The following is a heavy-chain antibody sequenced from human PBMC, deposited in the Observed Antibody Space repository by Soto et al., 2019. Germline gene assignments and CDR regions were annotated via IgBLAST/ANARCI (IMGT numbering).Heavy chain of an antibody. CDR3: GRRYESSARRFDL. CDR2: SSTYNSNT. CDR1: GYTFTNYG. J-gene: IGHJ4*02. V-gene: IGHV1-18*04. Sequence: ASVKVSCKASGYTFTNYGITWVRQAPGLGLEWMGWSSTYNSNTNYAQRFRGRVTMTTDRGTSTGYMELRSLTSEDTAVYFCGRRYESSARRFDLCGQGILVTFSS. D-gene: IGHD3-22*01.